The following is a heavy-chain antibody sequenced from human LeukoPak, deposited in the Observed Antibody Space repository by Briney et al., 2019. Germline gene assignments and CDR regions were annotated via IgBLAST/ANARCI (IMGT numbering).Heavy chain of an antibody. Sequence: SETLSLTCAVYGGSFSGYYWSWIRQPPGKGLEWIGEINHSGSTNYNPSLKSRVTISVDTSKNQFSLKLSSVTAADTAVYYCARGWATARGPRGTDFDYWGQGTLVTVPS. V-gene: IGHV4-34*01. J-gene: IGHJ4*02. CDR2: INHSGST. CDR1: GGSFSGYY. CDR3: ARGWATARGPRGTDFDY. D-gene: IGHD3-10*01.